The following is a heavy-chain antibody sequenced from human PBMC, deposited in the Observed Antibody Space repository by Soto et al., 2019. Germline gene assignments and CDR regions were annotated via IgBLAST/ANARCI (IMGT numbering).Heavy chain of an antibody. D-gene: IGHD6-19*01. J-gene: IGHJ3*02. V-gene: IGHV5-51*07. CDR1: VCRFSRYR. CDR3: SSQPSSSWTAGPGIAVAHDVFDI. Sequence: SQKISEERSVCRFSRYRMSSLHQMKRKGLELMGSIYPGDSDTRYSPSFQGQVTISADKSISTAYLQWSSLKASDTAMYYCSSQPSSSWTAGPGIAVAHDVFDIWGQGTMVTVTS. CDR2: IYPGDSDT.